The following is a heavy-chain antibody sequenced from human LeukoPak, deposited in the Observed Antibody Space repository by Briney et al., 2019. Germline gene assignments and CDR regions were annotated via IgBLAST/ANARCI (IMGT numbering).Heavy chain of an antibody. V-gene: IGHV3-7*01. J-gene: IGHJ4*02. CDR2: IKQDGGEK. Sequence: GGSLRLSYAASGFTFSSYWMHWVRQAPGKGLEWVANIKQDGGEKYYVDSVKGRFTISRDNAKNALFLQMNSLRAEDTAVYYCAGRNFDLWGQGTLVTVSS. CDR3: AGRNFDL. CDR1: GFTFSSYW.